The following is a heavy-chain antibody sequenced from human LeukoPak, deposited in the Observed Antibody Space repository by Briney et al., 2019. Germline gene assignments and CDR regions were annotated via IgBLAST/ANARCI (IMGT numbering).Heavy chain of an antibody. CDR2: ISSSSSTI. V-gene: IGHV3-48*01. CDR3: AIDPNWGTHS. D-gene: IGHD7-27*01. Sequence: GGSLRLSCAASGFTFSNAWMSWVRQAPGKGLEWVSYISSSSSTIYYADSVKGRFTISRDNSKNALYLQMNSLRVEDTAVYYCAIDPNWGTHSWGQGVLVTVSS. CDR1: GFTFSNAW. J-gene: IGHJ4*02.